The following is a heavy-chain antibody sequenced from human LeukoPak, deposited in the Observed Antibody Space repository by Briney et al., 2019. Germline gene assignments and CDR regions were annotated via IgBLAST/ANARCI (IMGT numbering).Heavy chain of an antibody. V-gene: IGHV3-7*02. D-gene: IGHD4-17*01. CDR3: AVTGGPTVTAFDL. CDR2: INHDGGDK. Sequence: GGSLRLSCVASGFIFRNYWMSWVRQAPGKGLEWVANINHDGGDKNYVDSVKGRFTISRDNAKSSLYLQMNRLRVEDTAVYYCAVTGGPTVTAFDLWGQGILVTVSS. CDR1: GFIFRNYW. J-gene: IGHJ4*02.